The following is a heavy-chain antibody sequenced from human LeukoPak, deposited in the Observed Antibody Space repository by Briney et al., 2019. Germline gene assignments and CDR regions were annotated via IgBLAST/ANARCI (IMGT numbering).Heavy chain of an antibody. D-gene: IGHD1-20*01. CDR1: GFTFSNYG. CDR3: ARDSGPYNWNPFDY. V-gene: IGHV3-30*03. J-gene: IGHJ4*02. Sequence: PGGSLRLSCAASGFTFSNYGMHWVRQAPGKGLEWVTVISYDGSNKYYVDSVKGRFTISRDNSKNTLYLQMNSLRTEDTAVYYCARDSGPYNWNPFDYWGQGTLVTVSS. CDR2: ISYDGSNK.